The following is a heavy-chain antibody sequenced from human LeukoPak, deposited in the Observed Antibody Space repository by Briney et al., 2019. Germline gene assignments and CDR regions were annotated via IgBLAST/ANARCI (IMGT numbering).Heavy chain of an antibody. CDR1: GFTFSSYA. CDR3: ANVSPYYFDY. V-gene: IGHV3-23*01. J-gene: IGHJ4*02. Sequence: GASLRLSCAASGFTFSSYAMSWVRQAPGKGLEWVSAISGSGGSTYYADSVKGRFTIFRDNSKNTLYLQMNSLRAEDTAVYYCANVSPYYFDYWGQGTLVTVSS. CDR2: ISGSGGST.